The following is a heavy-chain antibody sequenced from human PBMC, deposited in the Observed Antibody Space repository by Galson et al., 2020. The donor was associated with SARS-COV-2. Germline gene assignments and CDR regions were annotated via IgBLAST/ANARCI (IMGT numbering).Heavy chain of an antibody. V-gene: IGHV1-2*02. D-gene: IGHD3-9*01. CDR1: GYTFTGFY. Sequence: ASVTVSCQASGYTFTGFYIHWVRQPPGQGLEWMGWINQNSGGTNYAQKLQGRVTMTRDTSISTAYMELSRLRSDDTAMYYCARSSIILTGYGMDVWGQGTTVTVSS. CDR3: ARSSIILTGYGMDV. CDR2: INQNSGGT. J-gene: IGHJ6*02.